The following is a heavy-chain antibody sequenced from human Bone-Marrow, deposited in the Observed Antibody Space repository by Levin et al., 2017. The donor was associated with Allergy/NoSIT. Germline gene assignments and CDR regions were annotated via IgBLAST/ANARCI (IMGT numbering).Heavy chain of an antibody. D-gene: IGHD3-22*01. Sequence: SGPTLVKPTQTLTLTCTFSGFSLSTSGMCVSWIRQPPGKALEWLALIDWDDDKYYSTSLKTRLTISKDTSKNQVVLTMTNMDPVDTATYYCARIRTYYYDSSGYYYVGNWFDPWGQGTLVTVSS. CDR2: IDWDDDK. CDR1: GFSLSTSGMC. CDR3: ARIRTYYYDSSGYYYVGNWFDP. J-gene: IGHJ5*02. V-gene: IGHV2-70*01.